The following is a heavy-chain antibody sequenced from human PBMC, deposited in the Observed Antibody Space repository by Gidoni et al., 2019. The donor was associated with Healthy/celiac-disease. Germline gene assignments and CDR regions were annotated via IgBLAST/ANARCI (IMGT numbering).Heavy chain of an antibody. CDR1: GYTFTSYG. CDR3: ARDVPSGYDLVGDSGPTGRFDY. J-gene: IGHJ4*02. CDR2: ISAYNGNT. V-gene: IGHV1-18*01. D-gene: IGHD5-12*01. Sequence: QVQLVQSGAEVKKPGASVKVSCKASGYTFTSYGISWVRQAPGQGLEWMGWISAYNGNTNYAQKLQGRVTMTTDTSTSTAYMELRSLRSDDTAVYYCARDVPSGYDLVGDSGPTGRFDYWGQGTLVTVSS.